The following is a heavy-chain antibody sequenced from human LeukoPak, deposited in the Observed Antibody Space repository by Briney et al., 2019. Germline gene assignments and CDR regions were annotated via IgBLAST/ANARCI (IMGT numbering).Heavy chain of an antibody. CDR3: PRVAQLLFSEYDY. CDR1: GFTFSSYA. Sequence: GRSLRLSCAASGFTFSSYAMHWVRQAPGKGLEWVAVISYDGSNIYYADSVKGRFTISRDNSKNTLYLQMNSLRAEDTAVYYCPRVAQLLFSEYDYWGQGTLVTVS. V-gene: IGHV3-30-3*01. D-gene: IGHD2-2*01. CDR2: ISYDGSNI. J-gene: IGHJ4*02.